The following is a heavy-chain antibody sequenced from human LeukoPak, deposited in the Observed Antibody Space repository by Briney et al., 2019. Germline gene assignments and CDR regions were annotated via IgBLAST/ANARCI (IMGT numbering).Heavy chain of an antibody. CDR1: GFTFSGRW. CDR2: IRSKANSYAT. Sequence: GGSLRLSCAASGFTFSGRWMSWVRQASGKGLEWVGRIRSKANSYATAYAASVKGRFTISRDDSKNTAYLQMNSLKTEDTAVYYCTRTGLVSGYYYYDYWGQGTLVTAS. D-gene: IGHD3-22*01. CDR3: TRTGLVSGYYYYDY. J-gene: IGHJ4*02. V-gene: IGHV3-73*01.